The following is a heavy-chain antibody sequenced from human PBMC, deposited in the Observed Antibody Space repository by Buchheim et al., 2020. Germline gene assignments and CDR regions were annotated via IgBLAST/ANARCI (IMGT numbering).Heavy chain of an antibody. V-gene: IGHV3-30*18. Sequence: QVQLVESGGGVVQPGRSLRLSCAASGFTFSSYCMHWVRQAPGKGLEWVAVIAHDGRDKKYADSVKGRFTISRDNSMSTLYLQRNSLRAEDTALYYCAKDKSFGAANYCFDYWGQGTL. J-gene: IGHJ4*02. D-gene: IGHD2-15*01. CDR1: GFTFSSYC. CDR2: IAHDGRDK. CDR3: AKDKSFGAANYCFDY.